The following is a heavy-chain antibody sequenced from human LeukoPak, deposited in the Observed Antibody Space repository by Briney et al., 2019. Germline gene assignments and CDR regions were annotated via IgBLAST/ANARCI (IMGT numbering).Heavy chain of an antibody. CDR3: AKVKTVAGYFDY. CDR2: ISGSGGST. CDR1: GFTFSSYA. V-gene: IGHV3-23*01. J-gene: IGHJ4*02. D-gene: IGHD6-19*01. Sequence: PGGSLRLSCAASGFTFSSYAMSWVRQAPGKGLEWVSAISGSGGSTYYAGSVKDRFTISRDNSKNTLYLQMNSLRAEDTAVYYCAKVKTVAGYFDYWGQGTLVTVSS.